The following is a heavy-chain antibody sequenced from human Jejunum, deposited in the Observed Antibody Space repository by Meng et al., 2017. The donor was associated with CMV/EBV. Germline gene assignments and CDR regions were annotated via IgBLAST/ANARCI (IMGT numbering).Heavy chain of an antibody. CDR3: ARESGSYYWFDP. CDR2: IYTSGST. J-gene: IGHJ5*02. CDR1: AGSISGYY. D-gene: IGHD1-26*01. V-gene: IGHV4-4*07. Sequence: QVQLQESGPGLVKSSETLSLTCFVSAGSISGYYWSWIWQPAGKGLEWIGRIYTSGSTHYNPSLKSRLTMSVDLSNNQISLKLRSVTAADTAVYYCARESGSYYWFDPWGQGTLVTVSS.